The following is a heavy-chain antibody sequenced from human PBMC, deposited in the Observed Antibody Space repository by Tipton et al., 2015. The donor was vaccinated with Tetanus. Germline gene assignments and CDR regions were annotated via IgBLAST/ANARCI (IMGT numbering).Heavy chain of an antibody. J-gene: IGHJ6*02. V-gene: IGHV4-34*01. Sequence: TLSLTCAVYGGSFSGYYWSWIRQPPGKGLEWIGEINHSGSTNYNPSLKSRVTISVDTSKNQFSLKLSSVTAADTAVYYCARVGPRRADYYYYGMDVWGQGTTVTVSS. CDR3: ARVGPRRADYYYYGMDV. CDR2: INHSGST. D-gene: IGHD6-6*01. CDR1: GGSFSGYY.